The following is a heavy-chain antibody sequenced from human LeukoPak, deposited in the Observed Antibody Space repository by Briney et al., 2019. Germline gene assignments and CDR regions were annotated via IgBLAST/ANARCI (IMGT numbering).Heavy chain of an antibody. CDR1: GFTFSDYG. J-gene: IGHJ4*02. Sequence: GGSLRLSCAASGFTFSDYGMHWVRQAPGNGLEWVAFIRYDESNKYYADSVKGRFTISRDNSKNTLYLQMNSLRAEDTAVYHCGNAEVERMVRGVINLRRFDYWGQGTLVTFSS. D-gene: IGHD3-10*01. V-gene: IGHV3-30*02. CDR3: GNAEVERMVRGVINLRRFDY. CDR2: IRYDESNK.